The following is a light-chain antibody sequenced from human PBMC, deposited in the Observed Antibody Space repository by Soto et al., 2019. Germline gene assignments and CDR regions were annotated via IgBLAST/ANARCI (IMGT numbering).Light chain of an antibody. CDR1: QGVRSY. CDR3: HQVYTYPRT. V-gene: IGKV1-9*01. CDR2: GAS. Sequence: IQLTQSPSSLSASVGARVTITCRASQGVRSYLAWFQQRPGKAPKLLIFGASTLQNGVPARFSGGGFGTEFTLTITSLQPEDFATYYCHQVYTYPRTFGQGTKVDIK. J-gene: IGKJ1*01.